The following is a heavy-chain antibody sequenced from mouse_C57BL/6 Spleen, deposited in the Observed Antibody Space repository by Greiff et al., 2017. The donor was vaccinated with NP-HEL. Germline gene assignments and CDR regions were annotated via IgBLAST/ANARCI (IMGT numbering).Heavy chain of an antibody. CDR3: ARRGGNS. D-gene: IGHD2-1*01. CDR1: GYTFTDYY. Sequence: EVQLQESGPELVKPGASVKISCKASGYTFTDYYMNWVKQSHGKSLEWIGDINPNNGGTSYNQKFKGKATLTVDKSSSTAYMELRSLTSEDSAVYYCARRGGNSWGQGTLVTVSA. J-gene: IGHJ3*01. CDR2: INPNNGGT. V-gene: IGHV1-26*01.